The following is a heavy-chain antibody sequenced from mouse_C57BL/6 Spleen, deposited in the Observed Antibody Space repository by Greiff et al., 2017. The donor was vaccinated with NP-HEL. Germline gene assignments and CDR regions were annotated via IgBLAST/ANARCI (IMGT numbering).Heavy chain of an antibody. V-gene: IGHV1-69*01. J-gene: IGHJ2*01. CDR1: GYTFTSYW. CDR2: IDPSDSYT. CDR3: ASRTSFDY. Sequence: QVQLQQPGAELVMPGASVKLSCKASGYTFTSYWMHWVKQRPGQGLEWIGEIDPSDSYTNYNQKFKGKSTLTVDKSSSTAYMQLSSLTSEDSAVYYCASRTSFDYWGQGTTLTVSS.